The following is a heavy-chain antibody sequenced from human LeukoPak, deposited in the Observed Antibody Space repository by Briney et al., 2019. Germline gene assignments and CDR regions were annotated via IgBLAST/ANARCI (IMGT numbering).Heavy chain of an antibody. CDR1: GGSISSSSYY. Sequence: PSETLSLTCTVSGGSISSSSYYWGWIRQPPGKGLEWIGEIYHSGSTNYNPSLKSRVTISVDKSKNQFSLKLSSVTAADTAVYYCARTRTDYYDSSGYYREFDYWGQGTLVTVSS. CDR2: IYHSGST. CDR3: ARTRTDYYDSSGYYREFDY. D-gene: IGHD3-22*01. J-gene: IGHJ4*02. V-gene: IGHV4-39*07.